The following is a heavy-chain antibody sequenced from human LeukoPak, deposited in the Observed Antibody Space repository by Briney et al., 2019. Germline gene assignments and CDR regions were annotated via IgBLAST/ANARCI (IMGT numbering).Heavy chain of an antibody. Sequence: GGSLRLSCAASGFTFSTFGMIWVRQAPGKGLEWVSGISWNSGSIGYADSVKGRFTISRDNAKNSLYLQMNSLRAEDTALYYCAKDMGGLPNYWGQGTLVTVSS. CDR1: GFTFSTFG. J-gene: IGHJ4*02. CDR2: ISWNSGSI. CDR3: AKDMGGLPNY. V-gene: IGHV3-9*01. D-gene: IGHD1-26*01.